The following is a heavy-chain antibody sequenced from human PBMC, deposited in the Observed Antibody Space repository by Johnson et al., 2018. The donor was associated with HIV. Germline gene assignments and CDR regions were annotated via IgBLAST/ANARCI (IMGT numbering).Heavy chain of an antibody. V-gene: IGHV3-30*02. D-gene: IGHD1-26*01. CDR1: GFTFSSYG. CDR3: AREGNSGSYLENNAFDI. CDR2: IRYDGSNK. Sequence: QMLLVESGGGVVQPGGSLRLSCAASGFTFSSYGMHWVRQAPGKGLEWVAFIRYDGSNKYYADSVKGRFTISRDNAKNSLYLQMNSLRAEDTALYYCAREGNSGSYLENNAFDIWGQGTMVTVSS. J-gene: IGHJ3*02.